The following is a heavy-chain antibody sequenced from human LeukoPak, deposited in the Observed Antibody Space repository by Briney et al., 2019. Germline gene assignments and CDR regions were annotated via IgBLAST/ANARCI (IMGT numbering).Heavy chain of an antibody. J-gene: IGHJ4*02. CDR2: IYTSGST. Sequence: SETLSLTCTVSGGSLSSGSCYWTWVRQPAGKGLEWVGRIYTSGSTNHNPSLKSRVTISLDTSKNQFSLKLISVTAADTAVYFCARERTDTSMDYWGQGTLVTVSS. D-gene: IGHD5-18*01. CDR1: GGSLSSGSCY. V-gene: IGHV4-61*02. CDR3: ARERTDTSMDY.